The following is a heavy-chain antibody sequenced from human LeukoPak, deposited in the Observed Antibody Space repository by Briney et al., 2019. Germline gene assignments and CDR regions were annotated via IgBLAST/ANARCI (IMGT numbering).Heavy chain of an antibody. D-gene: IGHD5-18*01. CDR1: GFTFDDYA. CDR2: ISFTSSYI. Sequence: PGRSLRLSCAASGFTFDDYAMHWVRQAPGKGLEWVSSISFTSSYIYYADSVTGRFTISRDNAKNSLYLQMNSLRAEDTAVYYCASRSAYTYGKTGYFDYWGQGTLVTVSS. CDR3: ASRSAYTYGKTGYFDY. J-gene: IGHJ4*02. V-gene: IGHV3-21*04.